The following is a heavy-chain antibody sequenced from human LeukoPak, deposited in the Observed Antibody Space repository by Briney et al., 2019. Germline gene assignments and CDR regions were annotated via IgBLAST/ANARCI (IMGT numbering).Heavy chain of an antibody. CDR1: GFTFSSYA. Sequence: GGSLRLSCAASGFTFSSYAMHWVRQAPGKGLEWVAVISYDGSNKYYADSVKGRFTISRDNSKNTLYLQMNSLRAEDTAVYYCARGGYSSSPIDYWGQGTLVTVSS. V-gene: IGHV3-30-3*01. J-gene: IGHJ4*02. CDR2: ISYDGSNK. D-gene: IGHD6-6*01. CDR3: ARGGYSSSPIDY.